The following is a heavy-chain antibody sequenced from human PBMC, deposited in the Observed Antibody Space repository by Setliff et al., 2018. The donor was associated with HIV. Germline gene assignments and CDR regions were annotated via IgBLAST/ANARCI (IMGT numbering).Heavy chain of an antibody. CDR2: IYPDDSNI. D-gene: IGHD2-21*01. Sequence: GASLKISCKAVDYTFTTYWIGWVRQMPGEGLEWMGIIYPDDSNIRYNPSFQSQVTISADKSITTAYLEIHNLKASDTATYYCARRDGRIMNAFQIWGPGTRVNVS. CDR1: DYTFTTYW. J-gene: IGHJ3*01. CDR3: ARRDGRIMNAFQI. V-gene: IGHV5-51*01.